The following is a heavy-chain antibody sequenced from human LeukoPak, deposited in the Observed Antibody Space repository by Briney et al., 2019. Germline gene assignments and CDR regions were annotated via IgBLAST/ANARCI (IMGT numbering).Heavy chain of an antibody. CDR1: GYTFTSYG. J-gene: IGHJ5*02. Sequence: ASVKVSCKASGYTFTSYGISWVRQAPGQGLEWMGWISAYNGNTNYAQKLQYRVTMTTDTSTSTAYMELRSLRSDDTAVYYCAIDNGVPAAIGDITRNWFDPWGQGTLVTVSS. D-gene: IGHD2-2*01. CDR2: ISAYNGNT. V-gene: IGHV1-18*01. CDR3: AIDNGVPAAIGDITRNWFDP.